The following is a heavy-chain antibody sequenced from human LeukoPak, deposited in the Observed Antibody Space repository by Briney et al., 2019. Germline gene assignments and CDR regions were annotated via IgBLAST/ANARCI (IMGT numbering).Heavy chain of an antibody. D-gene: IGHD3-10*01. CDR1: GFIFSNYG. CDR2: IRHDGSNK. V-gene: IGHV3-30*02. CDR3: AKRGGSYDAFDI. J-gene: IGHJ3*02. Sequence: QSGGSLRLSCTTSGFIFSNYGMHWVRQAPGKGLEWVAFIRHDGSNKYYADSVKGRFTISRDNSKNTLYLQMNSLRAEDTAVYYCAKRGGSYDAFDIWGQGTMVTVSS.